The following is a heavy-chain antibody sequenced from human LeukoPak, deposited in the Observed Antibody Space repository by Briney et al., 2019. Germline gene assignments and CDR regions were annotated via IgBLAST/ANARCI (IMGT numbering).Heavy chain of an antibody. CDR2: IYYSGST. CDR1: GGSISSSSYY. D-gene: IGHD6-13*01. V-gene: IGHV4-39*07. J-gene: IGHJ4*02. CDR3: ASRRLGRHIGWYSSSWYYFDY. Sequence: PSETLSLTCTVSGGSISSSSYYWGWIRQPPGKGLEWIGSIYYSGSTYYNPSLKSRVTISVDTSKNQFSLKLSSVTAADTAVYYCASRRLGRHIGWYSSSWYYFDYWGQGTLVTVSS.